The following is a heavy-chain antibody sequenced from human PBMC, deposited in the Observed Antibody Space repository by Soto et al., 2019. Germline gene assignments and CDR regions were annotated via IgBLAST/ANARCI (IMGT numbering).Heavy chain of an antibody. D-gene: IGHD6-19*01. Sequence: QVQLQESGPGLVKPSETLSLTCTVSGGSISSYYWSWIRQPPGKGLECIGYIYYSGSTNYNPSLKSRVTISVDTSKNQFSLKLSSVTAADTAVYYCARERGVSSGWYVDDYWGQGTLVTVSS. V-gene: IGHV4-59*01. CDR3: ARERGVSSGWYVDDY. CDR1: GGSISSYY. CDR2: IYYSGST. J-gene: IGHJ4*02.